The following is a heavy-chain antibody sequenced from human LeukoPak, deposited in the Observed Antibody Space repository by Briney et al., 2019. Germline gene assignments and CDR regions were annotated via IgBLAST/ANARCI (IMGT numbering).Heavy chain of an antibody. D-gene: IGHD3-3*01. J-gene: IGHJ4*02. V-gene: IGHV1-2*02. CDR1: GYSFTDYY. CDR3: ARATTIFGVVTPPGY. Sequence: ASVKVSCKASGYSFTDYYIHWVRQAPGQGLEWMGWINPFSGGTKYAQKFQGRVTMTRDTSISTAYMELSRLRSDDTAVYYCARATTIFGVVTPPGYWGQGTLVTVSS. CDR2: INPFSGGT.